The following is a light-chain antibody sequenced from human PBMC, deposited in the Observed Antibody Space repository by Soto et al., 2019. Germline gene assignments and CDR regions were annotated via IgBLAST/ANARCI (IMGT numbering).Light chain of an antibody. CDR3: QQRGDWPPIT. CDR2: DAS. Sequence: EIVLTQSPGTLSLSPGERATLSCRASQSVSSSYLAWYQQKAGQAPRLLIYDASTRATGVPARFSGSGSGTDFTLTISSLEPEDFAVYYCQQRGDWPPITFGQGTRLKIK. J-gene: IGKJ5*01. V-gene: IGKV3D-20*02. CDR1: QSVSSSY.